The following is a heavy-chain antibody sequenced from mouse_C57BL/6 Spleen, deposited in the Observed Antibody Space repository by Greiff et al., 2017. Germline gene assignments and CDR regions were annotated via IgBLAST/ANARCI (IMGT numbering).Heavy chain of an antibody. CDR1: GFSLTSYA. D-gene: IGHD2-3*01. Sequence: VQLVESGPGLVAPAQSLSISCTVSGFSLTSYAISWVRQPPGKGLEWLGVIWTGGGTNYNSALKARLSISKDNTKSQVFLKMNSLQTDDTARYYCARNDGYYGAYWGQGTLVTVSA. J-gene: IGHJ3*01. CDR3: ARNDGYYGAY. CDR2: IWTGGGT. V-gene: IGHV2-9-1*01.